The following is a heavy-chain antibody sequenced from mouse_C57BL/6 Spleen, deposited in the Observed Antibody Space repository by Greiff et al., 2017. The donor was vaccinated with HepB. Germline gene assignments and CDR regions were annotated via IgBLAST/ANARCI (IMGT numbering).Heavy chain of an antibody. Sequence: EVQLQESGGGLVKPGGSLKLSCAASGFTFSDYGMHWVRQAPEKGLEWVAYISSGSSTIYYADTVKGRFTISRDNAKNTLFLQMTSLRSEDTAMYYCANYDYDVGYAMDYWGQGTSVTVSS. J-gene: IGHJ4*01. D-gene: IGHD2-4*01. CDR2: ISSGSSTI. CDR3: ANYDYDVGYAMDY. CDR1: GFTFSDYG. V-gene: IGHV5-17*01.